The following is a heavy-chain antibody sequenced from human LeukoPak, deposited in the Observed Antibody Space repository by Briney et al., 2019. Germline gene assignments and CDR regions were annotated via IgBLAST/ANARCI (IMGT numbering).Heavy chain of an antibody. J-gene: IGHJ4*02. V-gene: IGHV1-2*06. Sequence: ASVKVSCKASGYTFTGYYMHWVRQAPGQGLEWMGRINPNSGGTNYAQKFQGRVTMTRDTSISTAYMELSRLRSDDTAVYYCARDYCSSTSCLFDYWGQGTLVIVSS. D-gene: IGHD2-2*01. CDR2: INPNSGGT. CDR1: GYTFTGYY. CDR3: ARDYCSSTSCLFDY.